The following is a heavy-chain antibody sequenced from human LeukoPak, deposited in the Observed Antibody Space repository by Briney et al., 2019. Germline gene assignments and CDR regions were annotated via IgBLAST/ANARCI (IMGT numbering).Heavy chain of an antibody. D-gene: IGHD3-16*02. V-gene: IGHV3-23*01. Sequence: GGSLRLSCAASGFTFTRHAMTWVRQAPGKGLDYVSTITGSGSSTYYANSAKGRFTISRDNSRHTLYLQMNSLRAEDTAVFYCAKDGVILAPGVYWYMDVWGRGTTVTVSS. CDR2: ITGSGSST. J-gene: IGHJ6*03. CDR3: AKDGVILAPGVYWYMDV. CDR1: GFTFTRHA.